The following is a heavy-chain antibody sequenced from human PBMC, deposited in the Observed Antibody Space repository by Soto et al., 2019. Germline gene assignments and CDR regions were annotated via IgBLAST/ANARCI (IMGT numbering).Heavy chain of an antibody. V-gene: IGHV4-59*08. CDR1: GGSISSYY. CDR2: IYYSGST. Sequence: QVQLQESGPGLVKPSETLSLTYTVSGGSISSYYWSWIRQPPGKGLEWIGYIYYSGSTNYNPSLKSRVTISVDTSKNQFSLSLSSVTAADTAVYYCARRAETLETNYFCDYWGQGTLVTVSS. CDR3: ARRAETLETNYFCDY. J-gene: IGHJ4*02.